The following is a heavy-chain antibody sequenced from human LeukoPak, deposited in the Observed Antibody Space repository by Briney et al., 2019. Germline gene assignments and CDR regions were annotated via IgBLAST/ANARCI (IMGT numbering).Heavy chain of an antibody. CDR2: IYSGGSK. J-gene: IGHJ4*02. Sequence: GGSLRLSCTASGFTFSYYWINWVRQAPGKGLEWVSVIYSGGSKYYADSVKGRLTISRDNSKNTVYLQMNSLRAEDTAVYYCARANHYGAFDYWGQGTLVTVSS. CDR1: GFTFSYYW. D-gene: IGHD3-10*01. CDR3: ARANHYGAFDY. V-gene: IGHV3-53*01.